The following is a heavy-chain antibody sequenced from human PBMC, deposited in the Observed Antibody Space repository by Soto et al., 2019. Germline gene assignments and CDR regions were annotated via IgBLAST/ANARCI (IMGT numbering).Heavy chain of an antibody. CDR1: GFTFSSYG. Sequence: QVQLVESGGGVVQPGRSLRLSCAASGFTFSSYGMHWVRQAPGKGLERVAVIWYDGSNKYYADSVKGRFTISRDNSKSTLYLQMNSLRAEDTAVYYCARDNLWATRDYYYYGMDVWGQGTTVTVSS. CDR2: IWYDGSNK. J-gene: IGHJ6*02. V-gene: IGHV3-33*01. CDR3: ARDNLWATRDYYYYGMDV. D-gene: IGHD5-12*01.